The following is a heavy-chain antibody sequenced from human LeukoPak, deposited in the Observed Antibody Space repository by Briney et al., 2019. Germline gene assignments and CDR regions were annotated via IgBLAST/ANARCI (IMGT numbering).Heavy chain of an antibody. V-gene: IGHV1-18*01. CDR1: GYTLTELS. CDR3: ARRGVSGYDNFDY. D-gene: IGHD5-12*01. J-gene: IGHJ4*02. CDR2: ISAYNGNT. Sequence: ASVKVSCKVSGYTLTELSMHWVRQAPGQGLEWMGWISAYNGNTNYAQKLQGRVTMTTDTSTSTAYMELRSLRSDDAAVYYCARRGVSGYDNFDYWGQGTLVTVSS.